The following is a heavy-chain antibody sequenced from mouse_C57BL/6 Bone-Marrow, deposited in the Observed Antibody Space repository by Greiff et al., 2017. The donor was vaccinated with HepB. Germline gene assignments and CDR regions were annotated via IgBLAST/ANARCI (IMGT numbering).Heavy chain of an antibody. CDR3: ARRHYGSSYGYYAMDY. D-gene: IGHD1-1*01. Sequence: QVQLQQSGAELARPGASVKLSCKASGYTFTSYGISWVKQRTGQGLEWIGEIYPRSGNTYYNEKFKGKATLTADKSSSTAYMELRSLTSEDSAVYFCARRHYGSSYGYYAMDYWGQGTSVTVSS. CDR2: IYPRSGNT. J-gene: IGHJ4*01. V-gene: IGHV1-81*01. CDR1: GYTFTSYG.